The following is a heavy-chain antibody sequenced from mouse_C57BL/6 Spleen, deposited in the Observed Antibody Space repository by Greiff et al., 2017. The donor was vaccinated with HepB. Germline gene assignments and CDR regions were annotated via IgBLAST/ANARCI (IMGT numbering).Heavy chain of an antibody. CDR2: IHPNSGST. D-gene: IGHD3-2*02. CDR3: ASYSSGYVRGYYAMDY. V-gene: IGHV1-64*01. Sequence: QVQLQQPGAELVKPGASVKLSCKASGYTFTSYWMHWVKQRPGQGLEWIGMIHPNSGSTNYNEKFKSKATLTVDKSYSTAYMQLSSLTSEDSAVYYCASYSSGYVRGYYAMDYWGQGTSVTVSS. CDR1: GYTFTSYW. J-gene: IGHJ4*01.